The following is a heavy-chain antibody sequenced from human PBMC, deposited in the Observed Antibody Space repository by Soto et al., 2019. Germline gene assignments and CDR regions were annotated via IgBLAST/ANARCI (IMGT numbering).Heavy chain of an antibody. D-gene: IGHD6-13*01. J-gene: IGHJ4*02. CDR3: ARVREGRPRSSSWLLGYFDY. CDR2: ISYDGSNK. CDR1: GFTFSSYA. Sequence: QVQLVESGGGVVQPGRSLRLSCAASGFTFSSYAMHWARQAPGKGLEWVAVISYDGSNKYYADSVKGRFTISRDNSKNTLYLQMNSLRAEDTAVYYCARVREGRPRSSSWLLGYFDYWGQGTLVTVSS. V-gene: IGHV3-30-3*01.